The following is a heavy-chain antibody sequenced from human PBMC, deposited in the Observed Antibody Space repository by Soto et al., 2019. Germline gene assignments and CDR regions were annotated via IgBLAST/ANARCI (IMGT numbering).Heavy chain of an antibody. D-gene: IGHD3-22*01. CDR2: ISGSGSTI. J-gene: IGHJ4*02. V-gene: IGHV3-23*01. CDR1: GFTFSSYA. CDR3: AKVFYYYDSSGYYYFDY. Sequence: SLRLFCAASGFTFSSYAVSWVRQAPGKGPEWISSISGSGSTIYYADSVKGRFTISRDNSKNTLYLQMSSLRAEDTAVYYCAKVFYYYDSSGYYYFDYWGQGTLVTVSS.